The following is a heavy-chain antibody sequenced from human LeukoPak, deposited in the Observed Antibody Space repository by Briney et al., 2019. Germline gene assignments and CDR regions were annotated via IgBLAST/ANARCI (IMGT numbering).Heavy chain of an antibody. D-gene: IGHD2-2*01. CDR2: IYYSGST. J-gene: IGHJ6*02. Sequence: SETLSLTCTVSGGSISSYNWSWIWQTPGKGLEWIGYIYYSGSTNYNPSLKSRVTISVDTSKNQFSLKLSSVTAADTAVYYCARGGSSTSGDGMDVWGQGTTVTVSS. CDR3: ARGGSSTSGDGMDV. V-gene: IGHV4-59*01. CDR1: GGSISSYN.